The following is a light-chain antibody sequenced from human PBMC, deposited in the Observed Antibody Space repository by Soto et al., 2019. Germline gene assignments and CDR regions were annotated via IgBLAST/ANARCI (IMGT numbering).Light chain of an antibody. CDR3: QQYHDWPRT. CDR2: DAS. J-gene: IGKJ1*01. Sequence: EMAMPQSPATLSVSPGDRATLLCRASQSVSIYVAWYQQKPGLAPRLLIYDASTRAAGIPARFSGSGSGTEFSLTISSLQSEDFAVYYCQQYHDWPRTFGQGTKVDIK. CDR1: QSVSIY. V-gene: IGKV3-15*01.